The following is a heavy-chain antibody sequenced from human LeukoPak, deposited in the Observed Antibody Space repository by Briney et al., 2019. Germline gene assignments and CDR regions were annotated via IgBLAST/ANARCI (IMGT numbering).Heavy chain of an antibody. D-gene: IGHD2-2*01. Sequence: PSETLSLTCAVHGGSFSGYYWSWIRQPPGKGLEWIGEINHSGSTNYNPFLKSRVTISVDTSQNQFSLKLRSVTAADTAVYYCAIGSNRCNLDPWGQGTLVTVSS. CDR2: INHSGST. J-gene: IGHJ5*02. CDR1: GGSFSGYY. CDR3: AIGSNRCNLDP. V-gene: IGHV4-34*01.